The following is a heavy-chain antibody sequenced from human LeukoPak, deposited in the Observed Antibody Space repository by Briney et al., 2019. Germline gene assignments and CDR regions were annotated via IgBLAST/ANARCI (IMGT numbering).Heavy chain of an antibody. J-gene: IGHJ4*02. V-gene: IGHV4-59*01. CDR3: ARGYPLVRGVHFDY. D-gene: IGHD3-10*01. CDR1: GDSIRRSY. CDR2: IFDNERT. Sequence: KPSETLSLTCTISGDSIRRSYWTWIRQPPGKGLEWIGDIFDNERTNYKPSLESRVTISVDRSQNQFSLKLTSVTTADTAIYYCARGYPLVRGVHFDYWGQGALVTVSS.